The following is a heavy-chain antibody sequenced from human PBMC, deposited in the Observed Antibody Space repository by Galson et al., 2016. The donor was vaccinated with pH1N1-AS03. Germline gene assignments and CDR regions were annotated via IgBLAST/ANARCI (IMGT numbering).Heavy chain of an antibody. CDR3: ARGKDFWSGYPDDAFDI. V-gene: IGHV3-7*03. Sequence: SLRLSCAASGITFSGYWMTWVRQAPGKGLEWVANIKQDGSEKYSVDSVKGRFTIPRDNAKNSLYLQMNSLRAEDTAVYYCARGKDFWSGYPDDAFDIWGQGTMVTVSS. D-gene: IGHD3-3*01. CDR2: IKQDGSEK. CDR1: GITFSGYW. J-gene: IGHJ3*02.